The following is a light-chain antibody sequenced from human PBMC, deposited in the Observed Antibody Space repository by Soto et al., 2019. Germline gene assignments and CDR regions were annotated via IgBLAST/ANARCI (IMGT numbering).Light chain of an antibody. CDR2: DAS. CDR1: QSISSS. CDR3: QQYNNWPWT. Sequence: EIVMTQSPATLSVSPGERATLSCRASQSISSSLAWYQQKPGQAPRLLIDDASTRAAGIPARFNGGGSGTEFTLTISSLQSEDFAVYYCQQYNNWPWTFGQGTKVEIK. V-gene: IGKV3-15*01. J-gene: IGKJ1*01.